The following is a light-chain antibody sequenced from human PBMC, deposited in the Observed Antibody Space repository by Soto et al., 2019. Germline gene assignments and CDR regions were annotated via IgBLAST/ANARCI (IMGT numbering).Light chain of an antibody. CDR2: TTD. V-gene: IGLV7-43*01. CDR1: TGAVTTGNY. CDR3: LLYYGGAQLV. J-gene: IGLJ3*02. Sequence: QAVVTQEPSLTVSPGGTVTLTCASSTGAVTTGNYASWFQQKPGQAPRTLIYTTDNRHSWTPAHFSGSLLGGKAALTQSSLQPEDEADYDCLLYYGGAQLVFGGGTKLTVL.